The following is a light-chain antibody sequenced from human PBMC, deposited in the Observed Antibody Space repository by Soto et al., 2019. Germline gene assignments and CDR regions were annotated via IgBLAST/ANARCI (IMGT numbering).Light chain of an antibody. CDR2: GAS. V-gene: IGKV1-12*01. Sequence: DIQMTQSPSSVAASVGDRVTITCRASQGVGNWLAWYQQRPGKAPRLLIYGASTLQSGVPSRFSGSGSGTDFTLTISSLQAEDFATYYCQQSNSIPPWTFGQGTKVEIK. J-gene: IGKJ1*01. CDR1: QGVGNW. CDR3: QQSNSIPPWT.